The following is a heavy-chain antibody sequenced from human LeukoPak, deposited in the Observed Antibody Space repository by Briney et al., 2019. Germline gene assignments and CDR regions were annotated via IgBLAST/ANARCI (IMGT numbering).Heavy chain of an antibody. CDR1: GGSISSSNW. D-gene: IGHD5-12*01. CDR2: IYYSGST. CDR3: ARTSGYAKSPFDY. V-gene: IGHV4-4*02. Sequence: SETLSLTCAVSGGSISSSNWWSWVRQPPGKGLEWIGYIYYSGSTNYNPSLKRRVTISVDTSKNQFSLKLSSVTAADAAVYYCARTSGYAKSPFDYWGQGTLVTVSS. J-gene: IGHJ4*02.